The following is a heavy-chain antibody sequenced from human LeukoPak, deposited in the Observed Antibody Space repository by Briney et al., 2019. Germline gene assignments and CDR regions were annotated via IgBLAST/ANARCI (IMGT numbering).Heavy chain of an antibody. CDR2: IIPIFGTA. J-gene: IGHJ3*02. CDR1: GGTFSSYA. Sequence: VASVKVSCKASGGTFSSYAISWVRQAPGQGLEWMGGIIPIFGTANYAQKFQGRVTITTDESTSTAYMELSSLRSEVTAVYYCARASYPRDAFDIWGQGTMVTVSS. CDR3: ARASYPRDAFDI. V-gene: IGHV1-69*05.